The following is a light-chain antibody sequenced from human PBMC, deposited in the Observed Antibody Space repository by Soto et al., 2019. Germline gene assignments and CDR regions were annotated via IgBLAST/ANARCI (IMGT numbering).Light chain of an antibody. J-gene: IGKJ2*01. Sequence: DIQVTQSPSTLSASVGDRVTITCRASQSISSWLAWYQQKPGKVPEVLIYKASSLESGVPLRFSGSGSGTEFTLTINSLQPDDFATYYCQQYDSFPYTFGQGTVLEIK. CDR1: QSISSW. CDR3: QQYDSFPYT. V-gene: IGKV1-5*03. CDR2: KAS.